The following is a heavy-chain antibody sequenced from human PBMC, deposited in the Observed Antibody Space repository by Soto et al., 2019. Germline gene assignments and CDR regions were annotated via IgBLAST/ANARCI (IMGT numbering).Heavy chain of an antibody. CDR3: AKDRPGFFWSGPNQGMDV. CDR2: ISYDGSNK. J-gene: IGHJ6*02. Sequence: QVQLVESGGGVVQPGRSLRLSCAASGFTFSSYGMHWVRQAPGKGLEWVAVISYDGSNKYYADSVKGRFTISRDNSKNTLYLQMNSLRAEDTAVYYCAKDRPGFFWSGPNQGMDVWGQGTTVTVSS. CDR1: GFTFSSYG. D-gene: IGHD3-3*01. V-gene: IGHV3-30*18.